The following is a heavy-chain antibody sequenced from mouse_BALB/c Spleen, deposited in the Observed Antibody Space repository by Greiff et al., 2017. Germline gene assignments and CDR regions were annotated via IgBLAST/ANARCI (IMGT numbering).Heavy chain of an antibody. J-gene: IGHJ3*01. D-gene: IGHD1-2*01. CDR2: IDTSDSYT. CDR1: GYTFTDYW. V-gene: IGHV1-69*01. Sequence: VQLQQPGAELVMPGASVKMSCKASGYTFTDYWMHWVKQRPGQGLEWIGAIDTSDSYTSYNQKFKGKATLTVDESSSTAYMQLSSLTSEDSAVYYCAREDYGYTWFAYWGQGTLVTVSA. CDR3: AREDYGYTWFAY.